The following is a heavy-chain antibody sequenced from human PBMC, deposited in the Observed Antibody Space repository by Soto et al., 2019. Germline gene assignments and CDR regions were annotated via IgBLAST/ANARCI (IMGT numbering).Heavy chain of an antibody. V-gene: IGHV3-21*01. D-gene: IGHD3-10*01. Sequence: PGGSLRLSCAASGFTFSSYSMNWVRQAPGKELEWVSSISSSSSYIYYADSVKGRFTISRDNAKNSLYLQMNSLRAEDTAVYYCARDNADGPLWFGPGTDYWGQGTLVTVSS. CDR3: ARDNADGPLWFGPGTDY. J-gene: IGHJ4*02. CDR1: GFTFSSYS. CDR2: ISSSSSYI.